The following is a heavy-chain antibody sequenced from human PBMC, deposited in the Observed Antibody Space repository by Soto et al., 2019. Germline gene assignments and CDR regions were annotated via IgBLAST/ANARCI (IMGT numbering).Heavy chain of an antibody. J-gene: IGHJ4*02. D-gene: IGHD2-15*01. Sequence: QVQLQESGPGLVKPPQPLSLPCPVPGGSISSGDSSWSWTRKPPGKGREWIGYIYYSGSTYYNPSLKSRVTISVDTSKNQFSLKLSSVTAADTAVYYCARNIVVVVAADYFDYWGQGTLVTVSS. CDR2: IYYSGST. CDR3: ARNIVVVVAADYFDY. CDR1: GGSISSGDSS. V-gene: IGHV4-30-4*01.